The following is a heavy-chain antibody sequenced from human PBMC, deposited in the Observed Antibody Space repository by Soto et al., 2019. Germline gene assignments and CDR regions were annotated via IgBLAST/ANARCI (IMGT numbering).Heavy chain of an antibody. V-gene: IGHV4-59*08. J-gene: IGHJ4*02. Sequence: SETLSLTCTVSGGSISSYYWSWIRQPPGKGLEWIGYIYYSGSTNYNPSLKSRVTISVDTSKNQFSLKLSSVTAADTAVYYCARKAPSGYDYYFDYWGQETLVTVSS. D-gene: IGHD5-12*01. CDR1: GGSISSYY. CDR3: ARKAPSGYDYYFDY. CDR2: IYYSGST.